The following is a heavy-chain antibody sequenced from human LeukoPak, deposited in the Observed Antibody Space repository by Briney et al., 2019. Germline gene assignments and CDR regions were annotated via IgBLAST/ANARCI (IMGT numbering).Heavy chain of an antibody. J-gene: IGHJ3*02. V-gene: IGHV1-69*04. CDR3: AREGSGTVLTVPWAFDI. CDR2: FIPFLDIP. CDR1: GDTFSSYA. D-gene: IGHD4/OR15-4a*01. Sequence: ASVKVSCKASGDTFSSYAISWIRQAPGQGLEWMGRFIPFLDIPNTAQKFQGRVTITADKSTSTAYMELSSLRSEDTAVYYCAREGSGTVLTVPWAFDIWGQGTMVTVSS.